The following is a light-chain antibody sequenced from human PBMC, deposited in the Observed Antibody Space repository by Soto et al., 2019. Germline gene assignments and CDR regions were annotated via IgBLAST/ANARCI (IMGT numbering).Light chain of an antibody. V-gene: IGLV1-40*01. Sequence: QPVLTQPPSVSGAPGQRVTISCTGSISNIGAGYDVHWYQQLPGTAPKLLIYGNSNRPSGVPDRFSGSKSGTSASLAITGLQSEDDADYYCQSYDSSLSGYVFGTGTKLTVL. J-gene: IGLJ1*01. CDR3: QSYDSSLSGYV. CDR2: GNS. CDR1: ISNIGAGYD.